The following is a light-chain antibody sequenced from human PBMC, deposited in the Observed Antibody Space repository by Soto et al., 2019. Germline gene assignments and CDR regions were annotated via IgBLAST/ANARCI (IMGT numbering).Light chain of an antibody. J-gene: IGKJ4*01. Sequence: DIQLTQSPSTLSASVGDRLSITCRARQSVSYYVNWYQQKEGKAPKLLIYAASSLQSGVPSRFSGSGSGTDFAVTISSLQPEDGATYYCQHSHSTPLSFGGGTRVEIK. V-gene: IGKV1-39*01. CDR1: QSVSYY. CDR3: QHSHSTPLS. CDR2: AAS.